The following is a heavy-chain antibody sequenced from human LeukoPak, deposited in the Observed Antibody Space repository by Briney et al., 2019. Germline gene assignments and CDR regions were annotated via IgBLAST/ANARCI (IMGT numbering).Heavy chain of an antibody. CDR2: IYYSGST. CDR3: ARGQYDYGDSNWFDP. CDR1: GGSISSSSYY. J-gene: IGHJ5*02. D-gene: IGHD4-17*01. V-gene: IGHV4-39*07. Sequence: PSETLSLTCTVSGGSISSSSYYWGWIRQPPGKGLEWIGSIYYSGSTYYNPSLKSRVTISVDTSKNQFSLKLSSVTAADTAVYYCARGQYDYGDSNWFDPWGQGTLVTVSS.